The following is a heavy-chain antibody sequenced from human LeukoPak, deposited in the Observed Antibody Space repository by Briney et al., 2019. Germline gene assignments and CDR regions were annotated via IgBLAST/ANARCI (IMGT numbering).Heavy chain of an antibody. CDR1: EFPFSSHW. V-gene: IGHV3-74*01. J-gene: IGHJ4*02. CDR3: ARGIASSRSVASDL. CDR2: LSGDGSTT. D-gene: IGHD6-13*01. Sequence: GGSLRLSCAASEFPFSSHWMYWVRQAPGKGLVWVARLSGDGSTTRHADSVKGRFTISRDNAKSTLYLQMDSLRVEDTALYYCARGIASSRSVASDLWGRGTLVVVSS.